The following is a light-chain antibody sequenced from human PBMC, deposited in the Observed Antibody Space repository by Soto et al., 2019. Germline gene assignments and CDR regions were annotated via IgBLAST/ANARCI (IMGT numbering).Light chain of an antibody. CDR3: QQYNNWPRA. Sequence: EIVMTQSPATLSVSPGERATLSCRASQSVSSNLAWYQQKSGQAPRLLIYGASTRATGIPARFSGSGSGTEFTLTISSLQSEDFAVYYCQQYNNWPRAFGPGTKVDIK. CDR2: GAS. J-gene: IGKJ3*01. V-gene: IGKV3-15*01. CDR1: QSVSSN.